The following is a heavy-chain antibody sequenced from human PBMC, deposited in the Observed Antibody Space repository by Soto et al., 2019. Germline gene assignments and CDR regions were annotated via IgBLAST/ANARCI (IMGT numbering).Heavy chain of an antibody. Sequence: SETLSLTCTVSGGSISSSSYYWGWIRQPPGKGLEWIGSIYYSGSTYYNPSLKSRVTISVDTSKNQFSLKLSSVTAADTAVYYCGRGAIVVVPRHYMDVWGKGTTVTVS. J-gene: IGHJ6*03. V-gene: IGHV4-39*01. CDR3: GRGAIVVVPRHYMDV. CDR2: IYYSGST. CDR1: GGSISSSSYY. D-gene: IGHD2-2*01.